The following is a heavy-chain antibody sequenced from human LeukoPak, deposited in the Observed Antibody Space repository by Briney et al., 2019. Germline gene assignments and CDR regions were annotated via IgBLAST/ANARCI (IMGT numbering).Heavy chain of an antibody. V-gene: IGHV4-39*01. CDR3: ARHRRSSRGGSGYSQGRFDY. Sequence: SETLSLTCTVSGGSVSSTDQYWGWIRQPPGKTLEWIGSIHYSGSTYYNPSLKSPVTMSVDTSKNQFSLTLSLVTAADTAVYHCARHRRSSRGGSGYSQGRFDYWGQGTLVTLSS. CDR2: IHYSGST. J-gene: IGHJ4*02. CDR1: GGSVSSTDQY. D-gene: IGHD3-22*01.